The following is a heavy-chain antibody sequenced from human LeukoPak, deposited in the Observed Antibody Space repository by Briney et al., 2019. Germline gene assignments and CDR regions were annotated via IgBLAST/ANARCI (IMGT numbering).Heavy chain of an antibody. CDR2: IYSSGST. V-gene: IGHV4-59*01. Sequence: SETLSLTCTVSGGSFSNYYWNWIRQPPGKALEWLGYIYSSGSTKYSPSLKSRVTISVDTSKNQFSLKLSSVTAAGTAVYYWSKNIFWNGYLDGWNYWGQGTLVTVSS. D-gene: IGHD3-3*01. CDR1: GGSFSNYY. J-gene: IGHJ4*02. CDR3: SKNIFWNGYLDGWNY.